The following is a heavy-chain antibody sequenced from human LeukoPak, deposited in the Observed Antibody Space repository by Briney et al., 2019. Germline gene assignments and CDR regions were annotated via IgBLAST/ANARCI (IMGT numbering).Heavy chain of an antibody. V-gene: IGHV1-69*06. CDR1: GGTFISYA. CDR3: ARGLTVVPATITPRNYYYYMDV. CDR2: IIPIFGTA. Sequence: ASVKVSCKASGGTFISYAISWVRQAPGQGLEWMGGIIPIFGTANYAQKFQGRVTITADKSTSTAYMELSSLRSEDTAVYYCARGLTVVPATITPRNYYYYMDVWGKGTTVTVSS. J-gene: IGHJ6*03. D-gene: IGHD2-2*01.